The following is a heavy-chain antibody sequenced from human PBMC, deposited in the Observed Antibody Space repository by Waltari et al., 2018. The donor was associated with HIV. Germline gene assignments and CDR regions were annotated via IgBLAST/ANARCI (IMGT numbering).Heavy chain of an antibody. CDR2: INPNSGGT. CDR1: GYTFTTFY. V-gene: IGHV1-2*02. J-gene: IGHJ3*02. CDR3: AREVSGDAGGMFNGFDI. Sequence: QVRLMQSGAEVKKSGASLNVSCQASGYTFTTFYIHWVRQAPGQGLEWMGWINPNSGGTNFAQKFQGRVTMTRDKSITTIYMELRSLTFADTALYFCAREVSGDAGGMFNGFDIWGQGTMVTVSS. D-gene: IGHD3-10*01.